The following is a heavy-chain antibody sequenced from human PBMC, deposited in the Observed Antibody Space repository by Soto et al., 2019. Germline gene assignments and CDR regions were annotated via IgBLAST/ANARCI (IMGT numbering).Heavy chain of an antibody. CDR3: VKDESINWYSGHFRH. V-gene: IGHV3-9*01. D-gene: IGHD6-13*01. J-gene: IGHJ1*01. Sequence: GGSLRLSCAASGFTFDDYAMHWVRQVPGKGLEWVSGINWNSGSIGYADSVKGRFAISRDNAKNSLHLQMNSQRAEDTAFYYCVKDESINWYSGHFRHWGQGTLVTVSS. CDR2: INWNSGSI. CDR1: GFTFDDYA.